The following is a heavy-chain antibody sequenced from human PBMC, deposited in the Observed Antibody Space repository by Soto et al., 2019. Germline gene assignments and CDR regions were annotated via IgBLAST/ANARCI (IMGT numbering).Heavy chain of an antibody. D-gene: IGHD3-22*01. J-gene: IGHJ4*02. CDR2: ISGSGGST. Sequence: GGSLRLSCAASVFTFSSYAMRWVRQSRGKGLEWVSAISGSGGSTYYADSVKGRFTISRDNSKNTLYLQMNSLRAEETAVYYCAILVRYYYDSSGSPLLDYWGQGILVTVSS. CDR3: AILVRYYYDSSGSPLLDY. V-gene: IGHV3-23*01. CDR1: VFTFSSYA.